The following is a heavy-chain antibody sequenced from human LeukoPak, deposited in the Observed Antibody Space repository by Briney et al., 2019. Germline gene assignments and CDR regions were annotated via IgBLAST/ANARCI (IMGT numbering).Heavy chain of an antibody. CDR2: IYYSGST. CDR3: ARHADYYDSSGYVFDY. Sequence: SETLSLTCTVSGGSISSYYWSWIRQPPGKGLEWIGYIYYSGSTNYNPSLKSRVTISVDTSKNQFSLKLSSVTAADTAVYYCARHADYYDSSGYVFDYWGQGTLVTVSS. D-gene: IGHD3-22*01. J-gene: IGHJ4*02. V-gene: IGHV4-59*08. CDR1: GGSISSYY.